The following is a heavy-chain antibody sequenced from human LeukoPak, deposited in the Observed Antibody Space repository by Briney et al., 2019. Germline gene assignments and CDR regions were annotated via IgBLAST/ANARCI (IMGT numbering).Heavy chain of an antibody. CDR2: INPNSGGT. V-gene: IGHV1-2*02. Sequence: ASVKVSCKASGYTFTDYYTHWVRQAPGQGLEWMGWINPNSGGTNYAQKFQGRVTMTRDTSISTAYMELSRLRSDDTAVYYCARVELRYFDWLFQTRDAFDIWGQGTMVTVSS. CDR1: GYTFTDYY. CDR3: ARVELRYFDWLFQTRDAFDI. D-gene: IGHD3-9*01. J-gene: IGHJ3*02.